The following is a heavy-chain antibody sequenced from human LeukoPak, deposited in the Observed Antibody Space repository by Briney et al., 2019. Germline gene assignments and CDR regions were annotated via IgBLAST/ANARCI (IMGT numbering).Heavy chain of an antibody. CDR1: GYSFTSYW. J-gene: IGHJ6*03. V-gene: IGHV5-51*01. Sequence: GESLKISGKGSGYSFTSYWIGWVRQMPGKGLEWMGIIYPGDSDTRYSPSFQGQVTISADKSISTAYLQWSSLKASDTAMYYCARHRYYDFWSGYYGPYYYYYMDVWGKGTTVTVSS. CDR3: ARHRYYDFWSGYYGPYYYYYMDV. CDR2: IYPGDSDT. D-gene: IGHD3-3*01.